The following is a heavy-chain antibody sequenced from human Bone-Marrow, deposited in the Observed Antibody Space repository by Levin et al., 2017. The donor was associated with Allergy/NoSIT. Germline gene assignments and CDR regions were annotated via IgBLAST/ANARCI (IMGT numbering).Heavy chain of an antibody. V-gene: IGHV3-33*01. Sequence: PGGSLRLSCAASGFKFSDRGMHWVRQAPGKGLEWVGIIWYDGTNKQYADSVRGRFTISRDNSKNPLYLQMNSLRAEDTAVYYCARDLDTSELFDSWGQGTTVTVSS. D-gene: IGHD1-1*01. CDR3: ARDLDTSELFDS. CDR2: IWYDGTNK. CDR1: GFKFSDRG. J-gene: IGHJ4*02.